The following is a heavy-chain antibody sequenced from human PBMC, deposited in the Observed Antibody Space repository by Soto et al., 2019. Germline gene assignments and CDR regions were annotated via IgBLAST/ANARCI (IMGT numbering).Heavy chain of an antibody. D-gene: IGHD2-15*01. V-gene: IGHV3-74*01. CDR2: INIDGSDT. Sequence: GGSLRLSCASSGFPFSNYWMHWVRQDPGKGLVWVSHINIDGSDTTYADSVKGRFTISRDNAKNTLYLEMNSLRDEDTAVYYCARDDIGVGIDYWGLGTLVTVSS. J-gene: IGHJ4*02. CDR1: GFPFSNYW. CDR3: ARDDIGVGIDY.